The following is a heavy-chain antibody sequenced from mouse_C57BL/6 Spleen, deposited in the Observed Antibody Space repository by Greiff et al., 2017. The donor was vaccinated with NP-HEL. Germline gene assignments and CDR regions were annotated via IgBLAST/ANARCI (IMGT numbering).Heavy chain of an antibody. V-gene: IGHV2-2*01. CDR2: IWSGGST. D-gene: IGHD1-1*01. J-gene: IGHJ4*01. CDR3: ARNYGGYFAMDY. CDR1: GFSFTSYG. Sequence: QVQLQQSGPGLVQPSQSLSITCTASGFSFTSYGVHWVRQSPGKGLEWLGVIWSGGSTDYNAAFISRLSISKDNSKSQVFFKMNSLQADDTAIYYCARNYGGYFAMDYWGQGTSVTVSS.